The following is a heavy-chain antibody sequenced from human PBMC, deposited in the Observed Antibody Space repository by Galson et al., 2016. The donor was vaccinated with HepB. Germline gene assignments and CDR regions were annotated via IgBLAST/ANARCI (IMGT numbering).Heavy chain of an antibody. J-gene: IGHJ3*02. Sequence: SLRLSCAASGFTFSDFAIHWVRQAPGKGLEWVAAISHDDISKYYTDSVKGRFTISRDNSGNTVDLQMNSLRAEDTAVYYCARAAHSSGYCDVFDIWGQGTKVTVAS. V-gene: IGHV3-30-3*01. CDR3: ARAAHSSGYCDVFDI. D-gene: IGHD3-22*01. CDR1: GFTFSDFA. CDR2: ISHDDISK.